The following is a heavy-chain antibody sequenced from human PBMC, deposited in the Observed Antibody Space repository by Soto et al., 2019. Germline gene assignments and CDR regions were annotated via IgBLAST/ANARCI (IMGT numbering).Heavy chain of an antibody. CDR2: VNPSGGST. CDR3: AREEDCSGGTCYSEYFHR. D-gene: IGHD2-15*01. CDR1: GYLFTAYS. J-gene: IGHJ1*01. V-gene: IGHV1-46*01. Sequence: ASVKVSCKASGYLFTAYSMHWVRLAPGQGLEWMGVVNPSGGSTKYAQNFQGRVTMTRDTSTTTIYMELSSLRSDDTAIYYCAREEDCSGGTCYSEYFHRWGQGTLVTVSS.